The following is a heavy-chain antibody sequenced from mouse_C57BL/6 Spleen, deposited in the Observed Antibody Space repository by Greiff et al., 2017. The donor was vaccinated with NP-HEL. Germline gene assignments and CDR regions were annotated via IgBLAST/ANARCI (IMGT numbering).Heavy chain of an antibody. Sequence: QVQLQQPGAELVKPGASVKVSCKASGYTFTSYWMHWVKQRPGQGLEWIGRIHPSDSDTNYHQKFKGKATLTVDKSSSTAYMQISSLTSEDSAVDYCAPLWSLYDAMDYWGQGTSVTVAS. CDR1: GYTFTSYW. CDR3: APLWSLYDAMDY. CDR2: IHPSDSDT. J-gene: IGHJ4*01. V-gene: IGHV1-74*01. D-gene: IGHD1-1*02.